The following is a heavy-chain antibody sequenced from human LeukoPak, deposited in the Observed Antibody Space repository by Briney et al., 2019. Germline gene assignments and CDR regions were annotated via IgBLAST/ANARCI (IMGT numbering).Heavy chain of an antibody. CDR2: IIPIFGTA. Sequence: SVKVSCKASGGTFSSYAISWVRQAPGQGLEWMGGIIPIFGTANYAQKFQGRVTITADKSTSTAYMELSSLRSEDTAVYYCASRKASYYYYYYMDVWGKGTTVTVSS. CDR1: GGTFSSYA. CDR3: ASRKASYYYYYYMDV. J-gene: IGHJ6*03. V-gene: IGHV1-69*06.